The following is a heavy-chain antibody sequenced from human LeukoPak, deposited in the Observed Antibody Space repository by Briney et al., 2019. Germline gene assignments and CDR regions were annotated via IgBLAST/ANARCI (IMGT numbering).Heavy chain of an antibody. CDR3: AKDLGYYYDSSMDV. D-gene: IGHD3-22*01. J-gene: IGHJ6*02. Sequence: GGSLRLSCAASGFTFSSYGMHWVRQAPGKGLEWVAVISYDGSNKYYADSVKGRFTISRDNSKNALYLQMNSLRAEDTAVYYCAKDLGYYYDSSMDVWGQGTTVTVSS. CDR1: GFTFSSYG. CDR2: ISYDGSNK. V-gene: IGHV3-30*18.